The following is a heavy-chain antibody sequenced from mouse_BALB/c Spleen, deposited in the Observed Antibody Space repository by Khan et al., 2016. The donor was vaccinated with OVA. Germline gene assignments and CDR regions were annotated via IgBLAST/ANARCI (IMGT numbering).Heavy chain of an antibody. J-gene: IGHJ1*01. Sequence: EVQLVESGGGLVQPGGSRKLSCAASGFTFSSFGMHWVRQAPAKGLEWVAYISSGSNTIHYAAPVKGRFPISRDNPKNPLFLPMTSLRSEDTAMDYCVREDYGQWYIDVWGEGTTVTGSS. V-gene: IGHV5-17*02. CDR1: GFTFSSFG. CDR2: ISSGSNTI. D-gene: IGHD1-1*02. CDR3: VREDYGQWYIDV.